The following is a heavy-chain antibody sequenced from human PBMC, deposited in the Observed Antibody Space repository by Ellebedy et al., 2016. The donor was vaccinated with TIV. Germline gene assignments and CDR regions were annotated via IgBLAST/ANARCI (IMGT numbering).Heavy chain of an antibody. Sequence: AASVKVSCKVSGYTLTELSMHWVRQAPGTGLEWMGGFDPEDGETIYALKFQGRVTMSEDTSTDTAYMELSSLRSDDTAVYYCATALRGYSYGWGCLDYWGQGTLVTVPS. CDR2: FDPEDGET. V-gene: IGHV1-24*01. D-gene: IGHD5-18*01. CDR1: GYTLTELS. CDR3: ATALRGYSYGWGCLDY. J-gene: IGHJ4*02.